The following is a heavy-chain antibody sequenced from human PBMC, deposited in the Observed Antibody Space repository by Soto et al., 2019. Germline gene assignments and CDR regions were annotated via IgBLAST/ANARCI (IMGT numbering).Heavy chain of an antibody. Sequence: QITLKESGPPLVKPTQTLTLTCTFSGFSLSTGGVGVGWIRQPPGKALEWLGVIYWDDDKRYRPSLKSRLTNTKDTSKNQVVLTMTNMDPVDTATYYCAPTDTGLTTVLTAFDSWGQGTLVTVSS. J-gene: IGHJ4*02. CDR1: GFSLSTGGVG. CDR3: APTDTGLTTVLTAFDS. D-gene: IGHD4-17*01. CDR2: IYWDDDK. V-gene: IGHV2-5*02.